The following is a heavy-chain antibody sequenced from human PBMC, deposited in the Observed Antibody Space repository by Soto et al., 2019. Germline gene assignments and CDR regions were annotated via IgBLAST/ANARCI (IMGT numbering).Heavy chain of an antibody. V-gene: IGHV4-39*01. J-gene: IGHJ5*02. CDR2: IYYSGST. CDR1: GGSISSSSYY. D-gene: IGHD6-19*01. CDR3: ARHEERIAVADWFDP. Sequence: SETLSLTCTVSGGSISSSSYYWGWIRQPPGKGLEWIGSIYYSGSTYYNPSLKSRVTISVDTSKNQFSLKLSSVTAADTAVYYCARHEERIAVADWFDPWGQGTLVTVSS.